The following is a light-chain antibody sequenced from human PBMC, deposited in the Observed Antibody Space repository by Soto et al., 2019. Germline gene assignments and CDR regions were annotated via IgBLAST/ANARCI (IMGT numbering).Light chain of an antibody. J-gene: IGKJ5*01. CDR3: QQSNGWPPVT. V-gene: IGKV3-11*01. CDR2: GAF. CDR1: PSVTNF. Sequence: EIVLTQSPATLSLSPGERTTISRRARPSVTNFLACYQQKPGQAPRLLIYGAFNRPTGSPARFSGSGSGTDFTLTIRSLGPDASAVYYCQQSNGWPPVTLGPGTRLEIK.